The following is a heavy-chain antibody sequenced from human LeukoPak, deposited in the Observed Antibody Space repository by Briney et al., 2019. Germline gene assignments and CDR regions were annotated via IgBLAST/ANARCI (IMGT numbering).Heavy chain of an antibody. CDR2: KYYSGSS. Sequence: SETLSLTCNVSGGSISSGSYYWGWIRQPPGKGLEWIGSKYYSGSSYYNPSLKSRVTISVDTSKNQFSLKLSSVTAADTAVYYCAREGLRGNWNDEGLTNYYYMDVWGKGTTVTVSS. CDR1: GGSISSGSYY. J-gene: IGHJ6*03. V-gene: IGHV4-39*02. D-gene: IGHD1-20*01. CDR3: AREGLRGNWNDEGLTNYYYMDV.